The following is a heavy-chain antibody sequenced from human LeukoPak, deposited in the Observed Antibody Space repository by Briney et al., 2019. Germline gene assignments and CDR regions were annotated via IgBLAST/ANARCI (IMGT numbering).Heavy chain of an antibody. Sequence: PGGSLRLCCAASGFTFSGSAMHWVRQASGKGLEWVGRIRNKANNYATTYAASVKGRFTISRDDSKNTAYLQMNSLNIEDTAVYYCTRPSYGDAPYVDYWGQGTLVTVSS. D-gene: IGHD4-17*01. CDR1: GFTFSGSA. CDR3: TRPSYGDAPYVDY. V-gene: IGHV3-73*01. J-gene: IGHJ4*02. CDR2: IRNKANNYAT.